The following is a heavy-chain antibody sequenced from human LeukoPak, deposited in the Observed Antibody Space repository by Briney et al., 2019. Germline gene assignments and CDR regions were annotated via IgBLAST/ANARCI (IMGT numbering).Heavy chain of an antibody. Sequence: SETLSLTCTVSGGSISSSSYYWGWIRQPPGKGLEWIGSIYYSGSTYYNPSLKSRVTISVDTSKNQFSLKLSSVTAADTAVYYCASYYYGYNSRAPSGGNFDYWGQGTLVTVSS. V-gene: IGHV4-39*07. CDR3: ASYYYGYNSRAPSGGNFDY. D-gene: IGHD5-24*01. CDR1: GGSISSSSYY. CDR2: IYYSGST. J-gene: IGHJ4*02.